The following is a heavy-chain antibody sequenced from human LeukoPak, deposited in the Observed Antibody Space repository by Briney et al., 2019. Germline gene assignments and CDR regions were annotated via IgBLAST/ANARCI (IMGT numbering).Heavy chain of an antibody. J-gene: IGHJ4*02. CDR2: INPKSGGT. CDR3: ARDDILTGNYPPFDF. V-gene: IGHV1-2*06. Sequence: GASVKVSCETSGYIFTGYYMHWVRQAPGQGLEWMGRINPKSGGTNYAQKFQGRVTMTGDTSIGTGYMELSRLRSDDTAVYYCARDDILTGNYPPFDFWGQGTLVTVSS. D-gene: IGHD3-9*01. CDR1: GYIFTGYY.